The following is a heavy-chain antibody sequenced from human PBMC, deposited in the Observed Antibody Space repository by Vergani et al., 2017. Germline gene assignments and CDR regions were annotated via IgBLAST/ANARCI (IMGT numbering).Heavy chain of an antibody. V-gene: IGHV3-30*18. Sequence: QVQLVESGGGVVQPGRSLRLSCAASGCTFSSYGMHWVRQAPGKGLEWVAVISYDGSNKYYADSGKGRFTISRDNSKNTRYLQMNSLRAEDTSVYYCAKEGIAAAVYQMYYFAYWGEGPLVSVSS. D-gene: IGHD6-13*01. CDR1: GCTFSSYG. J-gene: IGHJ4*02. CDR2: ISYDGSNK. CDR3: AKEGIAAAVYQMYYFAY.